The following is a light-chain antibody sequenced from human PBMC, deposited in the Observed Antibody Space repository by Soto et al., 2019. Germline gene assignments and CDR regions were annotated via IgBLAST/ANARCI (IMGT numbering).Light chain of an antibody. CDR2: GAS. CDR3: QQYGTSSWT. Sequence: IVLTQSPGTLSLSPGYRSALSCRASQSVSSSSLAWYQQNPGQAPRLLIYGASSRAAGIPDRFSGSGSGTDFTLTISRLEPEDFAVYYCQQYGTSSWTFGQGTKVDIK. V-gene: IGKV3-20*01. J-gene: IGKJ1*01. CDR1: QSVSSSS.